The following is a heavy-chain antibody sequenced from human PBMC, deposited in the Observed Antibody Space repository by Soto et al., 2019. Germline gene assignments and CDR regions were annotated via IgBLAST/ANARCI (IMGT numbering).Heavy chain of an antibody. V-gene: IGHV4-59*01. CDR2: IYYSGST. CDR3: ARDLNSGYDWWGVRGAFDI. D-gene: IGHD5-12*01. CDR1: GGSISSYY. Sequence: SETLSLTCTVSGGSISSYYWSWIRQPPGKGLEWIGYIYYSGSTNYNPSLKSRVTISVDTSKNQFSLKLSSVTAADTAVYYCARDLNSGYDWWGVRGAFDIWGQGTMVTVSS. J-gene: IGHJ3*02.